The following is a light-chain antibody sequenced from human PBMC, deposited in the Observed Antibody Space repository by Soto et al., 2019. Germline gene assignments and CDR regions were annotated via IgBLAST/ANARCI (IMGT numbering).Light chain of an antibody. Sequence: IQITQSPSSPSAPVRDSVTITCPASQGIRNDLGWYQQKPGKAPKLLIYKASTLKSGVPSRFSGSGSGTDFTLTITPLEPDDFVVYFCQQYDSSPITFGQGTRLEIK. CDR1: QGIRND. CDR2: KAS. J-gene: IGKJ5*01. V-gene: IGKV1-6*01. CDR3: QQYDSSPIT.